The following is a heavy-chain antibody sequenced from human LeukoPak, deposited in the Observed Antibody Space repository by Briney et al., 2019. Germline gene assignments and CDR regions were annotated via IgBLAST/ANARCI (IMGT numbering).Heavy chain of an antibody. J-gene: IGHJ4*02. Sequence: SQTLSLACTVSGGSISSGDYYWSWIRQPPGKGLEWIGYIYYSGSTYYNPSLKSRVTTSVDTSKNQFSLKLSSVTAADTAVYYCARNLYSSSSGYFDYWGQGTLVTVSS. D-gene: IGHD6-6*01. CDR2: IYYSGST. CDR3: ARNLYSSSSGYFDY. CDR1: GGSISSGDYY. V-gene: IGHV4-30-4*08.